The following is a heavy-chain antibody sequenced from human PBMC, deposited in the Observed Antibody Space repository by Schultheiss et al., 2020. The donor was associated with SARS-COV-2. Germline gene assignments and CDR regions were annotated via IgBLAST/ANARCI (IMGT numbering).Heavy chain of an antibody. CDR3: ARSGSGSYGGMDV. CDR2: IIPIFGTA. D-gene: IGHD3-10*01. V-gene: IGHV1-69*06. CDR1: GGTFSSYA. Sequence: SVKVSCKASGGTFSSYAISWVRQAPGQGLEWMGGIIPIFGTANYAQKFQGRVTITADKSTSTAYMELRSLRSEDTAVYYCARSGSGSYGGMDVWGQGTTVTVSS. J-gene: IGHJ6*02.